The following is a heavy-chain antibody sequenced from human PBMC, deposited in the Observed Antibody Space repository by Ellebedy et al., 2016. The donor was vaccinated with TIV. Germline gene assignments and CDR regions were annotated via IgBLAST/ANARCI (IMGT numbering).Heavy chain of an antibody. CDR1: GLTFRNYA. V-gene: IGHV3-64D*09. CDR2: ISNNGGST. CDR3: VPRMVVAFEY. J-gene: IGHJ4*02. Sequence: GESLKISCSASGLTFRNYAMHWVRQAPGKGLEYVSAISNNGGSTYYADSVKGRFTISRDKSKNTLYLQMSSLTPGDTAVYYCVPRMVVAFEYWGQGTLVTVSS. D-gene: IGHD2-21*01.